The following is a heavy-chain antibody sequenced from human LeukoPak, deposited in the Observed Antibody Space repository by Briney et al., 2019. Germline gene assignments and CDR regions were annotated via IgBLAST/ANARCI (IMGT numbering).Heavy chain of an antibody. V-gene: IGHV4-34*01. D-gene: IGHD3-9*01. Sequence: SETLSLTCAVYGGSFSGYYWSWIRQPPGKGLEWIGEINHSGSTNYNPSLKSRVTISVDTPKNQFSLKLSSVTAADTAVYYCASKPGLTGYYTGWGQGTLVTVSS. CDR2: INHSGST. CDR3: ASKPGLTGYYTG. CDR1: GGSFSGYY. J-gene: IGHJ4*02.